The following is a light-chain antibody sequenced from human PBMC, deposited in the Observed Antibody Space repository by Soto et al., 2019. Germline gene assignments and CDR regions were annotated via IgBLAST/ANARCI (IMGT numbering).Light chain of an antibody. CDR3: MQALQTSGV. CDR2: LGS. V-gene: IGKV2-28*01. CDR1: QSLLHSNGYNY. J-gene: IGKJ2*01. Sequence: DIVMTQSPLSLPVTPGEPASISCRSSQSLLHSNGYNYLDWYLQKPGQSPQLLIYLGSNRSSGVPDRFSGSGSGTDFTLKISRVEAEDVGVYYCMQALQTSGVFGQGTKLEIK.